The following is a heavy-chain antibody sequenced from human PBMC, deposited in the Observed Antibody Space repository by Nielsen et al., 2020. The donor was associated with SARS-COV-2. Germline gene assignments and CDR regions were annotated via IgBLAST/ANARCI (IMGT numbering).Heavy chain of an antibody. V-gene: IGHV4-31*03. CDR3: ARDGGETTSLDY. CDR2: IYYSGST. D-gene: IGHD4-17*01. CDR1: GGSISSGGYY. Sequence: SETLSLTCTVSGGSISSGGYYWSWIRQHPGKGLEWIGYIYYSGSTYYNPSLKSRVTLSVDTSKNQFSLKLSSVTAADTAVYYCARDGGETTSLDYWGQGTLVTVSS. J-gene: IGHJ4*02.